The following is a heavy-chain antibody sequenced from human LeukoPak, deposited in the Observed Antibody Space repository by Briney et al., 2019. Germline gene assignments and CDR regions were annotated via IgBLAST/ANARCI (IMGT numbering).Heavy chain of an antibody. D-gene: IGHD3-16*02. J-gene: IGHJ4*02. V-gene: IGHV4-59*01. CDR1: GGSISSYY. CDR3: AREGMITFGGVIDYYSDY. CDR2: IYYSGST. Sequence: SETLSLTCTVSGGSISSYYWSWIRQPPGKGLEWIGYIYYSGSTNYNPSLKSRVTISVDTSKNQFSLKLSSVTAADTAVYYCAREGMITFGGVIDYYSDYWGQGTLVTVSS.